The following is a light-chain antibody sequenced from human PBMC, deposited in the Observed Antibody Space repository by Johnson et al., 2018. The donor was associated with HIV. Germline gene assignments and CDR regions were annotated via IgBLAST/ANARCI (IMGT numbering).Light chain of an antibody. Sequence: QSVLTQPPSVSVAPGQKVTISCSGSSSNIGNNYVSWYQQLPGTAPKLLIYDNNERPSGIPDRFSGSKSGTSATLGITGLQTGDEADYYCGTWDNGLITYVFGTGTKVTVL. CDR3: GTWDNGLITYV. CDR1: SSNIGNNY. V-gene: IGLV1-51*01. J-gene: IGLJ1*01. CDR2: DNN.